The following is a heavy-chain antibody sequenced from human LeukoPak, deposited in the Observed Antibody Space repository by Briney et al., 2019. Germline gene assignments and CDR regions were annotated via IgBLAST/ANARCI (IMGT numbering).Heavy chain of an antibody. CDR2: IKSKTDGGTT. CDR3: TTDESPGYSYVPSGVYFDY. J-gene: IGHJ4*02. Sequence: GGSLRLSCAASGFTSSNAWMSWVRQAPGKGLEWVGRIKSKTDGGTTDYAAPVKGRFTISRDDSKNTLYLQMNSLKTEDTAVYYCTTDESPGYSYVPSGVYFDYWGQGTLVTVSS. D-gene: IGHD5-18*01. CDR1: GFTSSNAW. V-gene: IGHV3-15*01.